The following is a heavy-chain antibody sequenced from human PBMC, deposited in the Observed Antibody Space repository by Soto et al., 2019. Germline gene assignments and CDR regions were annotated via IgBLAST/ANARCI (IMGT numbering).Heavy chain of an antibody. Sequence: EVQLVESGGGLVKPGGSVRLSCAASGFTFSNAWMSWVRQAPGKGLEWVGRIKSKSAGGTTEYDAPVKDRFTISRDDSKNTLYMQMNSLKMEDTAVYYCASGHRSSGKIFDSWGQGTLVTVSS. CDR2: IKSKSAGGTT. CDR3: ASGHRSSGKIFDS. CDR1: GFTFSNAW. V-gene: IGHV3-15*01. D-gene: IGHD3-22*01. J-gene: IGHJ4*02.